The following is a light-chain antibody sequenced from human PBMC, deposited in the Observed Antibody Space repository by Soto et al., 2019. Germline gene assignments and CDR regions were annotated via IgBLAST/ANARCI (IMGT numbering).Light chain of an antibody. CDR1: QSISTN. CDR2: GAS. Sequence: EIVMTQSPATLSVSPGERATLSCRASQSISTNLAWYQQKPGQAPRLLISGASTRATGIPARFSGSGSGTEFTLTISSLQYEDFAVYYCQQYNSWPPLTFGGGTKVEIK. CDR3: QQYNSWPPLT. V-gene: IGKV3-15*01. J-gene: IGKJ4*01.